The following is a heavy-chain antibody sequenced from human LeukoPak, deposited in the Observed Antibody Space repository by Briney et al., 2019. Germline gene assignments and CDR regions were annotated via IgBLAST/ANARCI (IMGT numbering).Heavy chain of an antibody. J-gene: IGHJ6*03. CDR3: ARKYCSSTSCYFTNMDV. CDR2: INSDGRST. Sequence: GGSLRLSCAASGVTVSTNYMSWVRQAPGKGLEWVSRINSDGRSTSYWNSTTYADSVKGRFTISRDNAKNSLYLQMNSLRAEDTAVYYCARKYCSSTSCYFTNMDVWGKGTTVTVSS. CDR1: GVTVSTNY. V-gene: IGHV3-74*01. D-gene: IGHD2-2*01.